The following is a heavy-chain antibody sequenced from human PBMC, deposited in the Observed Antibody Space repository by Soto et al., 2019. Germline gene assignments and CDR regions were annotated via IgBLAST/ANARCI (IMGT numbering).Heavy chain of an antibody. J-gene: IGHJ5*02. CDR3: ARDLSVFGVVITRPNWFDP. V-gene: IGHV3-11*01. CDR1: GFTFSDYY. CDR2: ISSSGSTI. Sequence: GGSLRLSCAASGFTFSDYYMSWIRQAPGKGLEWVSYISSSGSTIYYADSVKGRFTISRDNAKNSLYLQMNSLRAEDTAVYYCARDLSVFGVVITRPNWFDPWGQGTLVTVSS. D-gene: IGHD3-3*01.